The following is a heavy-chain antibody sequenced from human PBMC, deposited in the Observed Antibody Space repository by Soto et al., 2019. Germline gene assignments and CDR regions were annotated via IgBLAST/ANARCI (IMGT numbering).Heavy chain of an antibody. CDR2: IKQDGSEK. D-gene: IGHD3-3*01. V-gene: IGHV3-7*01. Sequence: GGSLRLSCSASGFTFSNYWMSWVRQAPGKGLEWVANIKQDGSEKHYVDSVKGRFTISRDNAKNSLYLQMNSLRAEDTAVYYCLSPLQTYDFWSQDWGQGTLVTVPS. CDR3: LSPLQTYDFWSQD. CDR1: GFTFSNYW. J-gene: IGHJ4*01.